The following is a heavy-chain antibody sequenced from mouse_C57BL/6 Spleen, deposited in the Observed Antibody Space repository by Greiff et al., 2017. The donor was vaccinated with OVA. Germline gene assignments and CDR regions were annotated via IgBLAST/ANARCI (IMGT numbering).Heavy chain of an antibody. CDR1: GYTFTDYY. CDR2: INPNNGGT. Sequence: EVQLQQSGPELVKPGASVKISCKASGYTFTDYYMNWVKQSPGKSLEWIGDINPNNGGTSYNQKFKGKATLTVDKSSSTAYMELRSLTSEDSAVYYCARYSSGYVTPDYWGQGTTLTVSS. D-gene: IGHD3-2*02. CDR3: ARYSSGYVTPDY. J-gene: IGHJ2*01. V-gene: IGHV1-26*01.